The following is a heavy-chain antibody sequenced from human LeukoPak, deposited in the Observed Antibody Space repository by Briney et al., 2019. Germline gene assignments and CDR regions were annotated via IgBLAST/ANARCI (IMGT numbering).Heavy chain of an antibody. Sequence: ASVKVSCKASGGTFSSYAISWVRQAPGQGLEWMGGIIPIFGTANNAQKFQGRVTITTDESTSTAYMELSSLRSEDTAVYYCARGTHWALDRSGYLDYWGQGTLVTVSS. CDR2: IIPIFGTA. D-gene: IGHD3-22*01. CDR1: GGTFSSYA. V-gene: IGHV1-69*05. J-gene: IGHJ4*02. CDR3: ARGTHWALDRSGYLDY.